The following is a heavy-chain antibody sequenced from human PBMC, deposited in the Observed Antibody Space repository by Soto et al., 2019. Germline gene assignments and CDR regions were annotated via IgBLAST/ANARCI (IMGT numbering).Heavy chain of an antibody. V-gene: IGHV4-31*03. CDR2: IYYSGST. J-gene: IGHJ4*02. CDR1: GGSISSGGYY. Sequence: SETLSLTCTVSGGSISSGGYYWSWIRQHPGKGLEWIGYIYYSGSTYYNPSLKSRVTISVDTSKNQFSLKLSSVTAADTAVHYCARDKAGPYYFDYWGQGTLVTVSS. D-gene: IGHD6-19*01. CDR3: ARDKAGPYYFDY.